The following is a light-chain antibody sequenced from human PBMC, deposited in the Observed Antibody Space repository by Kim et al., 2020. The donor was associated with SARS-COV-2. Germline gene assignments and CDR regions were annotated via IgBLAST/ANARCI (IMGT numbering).Light chain of an antibody. CDR2: DVS. Sequence: VSGSGTGTRRGVGAYNDVSWYQQHPGKAPKLMIYDVSKWPSGVSNRFSGSKSGNTASLTISGLQAEDEADYYCSSYTSTNTFVVFGGGTQLTVL. CDR1: RRGVGAYND. CDR3: SSYTSTNTFVV. J-gene: IGLJ2*01. V-gene: IGLV2-14*04.